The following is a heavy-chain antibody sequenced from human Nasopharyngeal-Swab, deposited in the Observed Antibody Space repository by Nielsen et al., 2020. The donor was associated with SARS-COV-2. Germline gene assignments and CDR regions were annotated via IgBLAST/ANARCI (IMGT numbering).Heavy chain of an antibody. V-gene: IGHV1-2*02. CDR3: ARVRTKTKYYDILTGLGGYFDY. J-gene: IGHJ4*02. D-gene: IGHD3-9*01. Sequence: WVRQAPGQRLEWIGWIVVGSGNTNYAQKFQGRVTMTRDTSISTAYMELSRLRSDDTAVYYCARVRTKTKYYDILTGLGGYFDYWGQGTLVTVSS. CDR2: IVVGSGNT.